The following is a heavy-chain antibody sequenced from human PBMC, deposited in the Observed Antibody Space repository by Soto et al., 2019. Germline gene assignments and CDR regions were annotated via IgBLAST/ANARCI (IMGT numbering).Heavy chain of an antibody. J-gene: IGHJ4*02. CDR2: IYYSGST. CDR3: ARDAPLHCGGDCSEGY. D-gene: IGHD2-21*02. CDR1: GGSVSSGSYY. Sequence: QVQLQESGPGLVKPSETLSLTCTVSGGSVSSGSYYWSWIRQPPGKGLEWIGYIYYSGSTNYNPSPKSRVTISVDTSKNQFSLKLSSVTAADTAVYYCARDAPLHCGGDCSEGYWGQGTLVTVSS. V-gene: IGHV4-61*01.